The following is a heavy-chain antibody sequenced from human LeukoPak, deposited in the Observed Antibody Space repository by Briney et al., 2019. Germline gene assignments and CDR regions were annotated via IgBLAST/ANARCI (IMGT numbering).Heavy chain of an antibody. J-gene: IGHJ3*02. D-gene: IGHD3-3*01. CDR3: AKSRLSGINDAFDI. V-gene: IGHV3-21*04. CDR1: GFTFSSYS. CDR2: ISSSSSYI. Sequence: GGSLRLSCAASGFTFSSYSMNWVRQAPGKGLEWVSSISSSSSYIYYADSVKGRFTISRDNSKNTLYLQMNSLRAEDTALYYCAKSRLSGINDAFDIWGQRTMVTVSS.